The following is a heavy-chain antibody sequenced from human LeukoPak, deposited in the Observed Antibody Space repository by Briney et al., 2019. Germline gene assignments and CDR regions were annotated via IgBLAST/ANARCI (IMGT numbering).Heavy chain of an antibody. D-gene: IGHD6-13*01. V-gene: IGHV1-8*01. Sequence: GASVKVSCKAAGYTFTSYDINWVRQASGQGLEWVGWMNPNSGNTGYEQKFQGRVTMTRNTSISTAYMGLRSLRSEDTAVYYCPRKRYSSEYWGQGTLVTVSS. CDR2: MNPNSGNT. CDR3: PRKRYSSEY. CDR1: GYTFTSYD. J-gene: IGHJ4*02.